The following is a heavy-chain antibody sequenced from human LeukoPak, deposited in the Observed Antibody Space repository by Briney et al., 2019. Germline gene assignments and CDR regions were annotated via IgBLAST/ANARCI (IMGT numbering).Heavy chain of an antibody. V-gene: IGHV3-7*01. CDR2: IKQDGSEK. D-gene: IGHD3-22*01. CDR3: ARDSEDSSGYYFDY. J-gene: IGHJ4*02. CDR1: GFTFSTYW. Sequence: GGSLRLSCAASGFTFSTYWMSWVRQAPGKGLEWVANIKQDGSEKYYVDSVKGRFTISRDNAKNSLYLQMNSLRAEDTAVYYCARDSEDSSGYYFDYWGQGTLVTVSS.